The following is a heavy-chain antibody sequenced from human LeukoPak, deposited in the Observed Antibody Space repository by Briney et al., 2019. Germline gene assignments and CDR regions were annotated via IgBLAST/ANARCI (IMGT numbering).Heavy chain of an antibody. J-gene: IGHJ6*03. D-gene: IGHD1-1*01. CDR3: AKDTTGTTPMDV. V-gene: IGHV3-53*05. CDR2: IYSGGTT. CDR1: GFTVSSNY. Sequence: GGSLRLSCAVSGFTVSSNYMSWVRQAPGKGLEWVSVIYSGGTTYYADSVKGRFTISRDNSKNTLYLQMNSLRAEDTAVYYCAKDTTGTTPMDVWGKGTTVTVSS.